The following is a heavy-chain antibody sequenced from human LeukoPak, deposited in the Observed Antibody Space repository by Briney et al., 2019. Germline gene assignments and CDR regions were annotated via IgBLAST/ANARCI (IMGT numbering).Heavy chain of an antibody. Sequence: RASVKVSCKASGYTFTSYAMNWVRQAPGQGLEWMGWINTNTGNPTYAQGFTGRFVFSLDTSVSTAYLQISSLKAEDTAVYYCARDKYTNGWDAYDIWGQGTTVTVSS. D-gene: IGHD6-19*01. CDR2: INTNTGNP. CDR1: GYTFTSYA. J-gene: IGHJ3*02. CDR3: ARDKYTNGWDAYDI. V-gene: IGHV7-4-1*02.